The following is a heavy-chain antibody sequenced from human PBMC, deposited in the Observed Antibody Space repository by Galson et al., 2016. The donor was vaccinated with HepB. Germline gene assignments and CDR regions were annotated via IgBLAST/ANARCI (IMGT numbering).Heavy chain of an antibody. V-gene: IGHV4-34*01. CDR2: IKHSGST. D-gene: IGHD6-19*01. Sequence: TLSLTCAVYGGSFSDYFWNWIRQPPGKGLEWIAEIKHSGSTIYNPSLQDRVTISVDTSKDQVSLTLTSVTAADTGFYFCARGLGRRQWLSLKALDYWGQGTLVTVSS. CDR1: GGSFSDYF. J-gene: IGHJ4*02. CDR3: ARGLGRRQWLSLKALDY.